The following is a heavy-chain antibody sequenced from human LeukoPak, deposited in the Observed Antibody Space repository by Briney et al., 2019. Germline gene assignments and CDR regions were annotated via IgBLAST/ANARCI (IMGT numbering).Heavy chain of an antibody. CDR1: GGSFNGYY. V-gene: IGHV4-34*01. Sequence: TSETLSLTCAVYGGSFNGYYWSWIRQPPGKGLEWIGEINHSGSTNYNPSLKSRVTISVDTSKNQFSLKLSSVTAADTAVYYCASQGDTAMVIDYWGQGTLVTVSS. J-gene: IGHJ4*02. D-gene: IGHD5-18*01. CDR3: ASQGDTAMVIDY. CDR2: INHSGST.